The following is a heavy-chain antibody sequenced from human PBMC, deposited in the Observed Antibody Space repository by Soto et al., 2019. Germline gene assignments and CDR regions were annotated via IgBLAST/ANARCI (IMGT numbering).Heavy chain of an antibody. CDR1: GFTFSSYW. Sequence: EVQLVESGGRLVQSGGSLRLSCAASGFTFSSYWMHWFRKAPGKGLVWVSRISGDGITTNYADSVKGQFTISRDNAKNTLYLQMNSLRAEDTAVYYCAGGRDLDGVFVPWRQGTLVSVSS. J-gene: IGHJ5*02. CDR2: ISGDGITT. V-gene: IGHV3-74*01. CDR3: AGGRDLDGVFVP. D-gene: IGHD3-10*01.